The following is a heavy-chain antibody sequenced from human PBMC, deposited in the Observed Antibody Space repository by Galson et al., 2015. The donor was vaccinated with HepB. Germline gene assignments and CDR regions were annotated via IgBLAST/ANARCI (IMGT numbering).Heavy chain of an antibody. Sequence: SLRLSCAASGFTFSSYAMSWVRQAPGKGLEWVSAISGSGGSTYYADSVKGRFTISRDNSKNTLYLQMNSLRAEDTAVYYCAKDHFADSSGYYYELGFDYWGQGTLVTVSS. J-gene: IGHJ4*02. D-gene: IGHD3-22*01. CDR3: AKDHFADSSGYYYELGFDY. CDR2: ISGSGGST. CDR1: GFTFSSYA. V-gene: IGHV3-23*01.